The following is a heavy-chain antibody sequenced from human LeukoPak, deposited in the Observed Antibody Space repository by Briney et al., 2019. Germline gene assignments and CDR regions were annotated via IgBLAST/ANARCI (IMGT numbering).Heavy chain of an antibody. D-gene: IGHD2-2*01. V-gene: IGHV3-30-3*01. CDR2: ISYDGSNK. J-gene: IGHJ4*02. Sequence: GRSLRLSCAASGFTFTSYALHWVRQAPGKGLEWVAVISYDGSNKYYADSVKGRFTIYRDNSKNTVSLQMNSLRAEDTAVYYCARDAADCSSTSCSYYYFDYWGQGTLVTVSS. CDR1: GFTFTSYA. CDR3: ARDAADCSSTSCSYYYFDY.